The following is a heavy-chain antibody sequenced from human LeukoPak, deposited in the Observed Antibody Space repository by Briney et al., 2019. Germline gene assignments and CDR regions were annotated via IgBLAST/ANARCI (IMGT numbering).Heavy chain of an antibody. CDR2: IYTSGST. V-gene: IGHV4-4*07. J-gene: IGHJ4*02. D-gene: IGHD3-22*01. Sequence: SETLSLTCTVSGGSISSYYWSWIRQPAGKGLEWIGRIYTSGSTNYNPSLKSRVTISVDTSKNQFSLKLSSVTAADTAVYYCASYYYDSSGYYLDYWGQGTLVTVSS. CDR1: GGSISSYY. CDR3: ASYYYDSSGYYLDY.